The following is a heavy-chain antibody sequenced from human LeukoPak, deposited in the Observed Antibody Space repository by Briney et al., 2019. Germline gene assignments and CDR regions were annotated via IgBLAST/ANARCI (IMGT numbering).Heavy chain of an antibody. CDR2: IYYSGST. V-gene: IGHV4-59*01. CDR3: ARDPTTWEVDI. Sequence: SETLSLTCTVSGGSISSYYWSWIRQPPGKGLEWIGYIYYSGSTNYNPSLKSRVTISVDTSKNQFSLKLSSVTAADTAVYYCARDPTTWEVDIWGQGTMVTVSS. D-gene: IGHD1-26*01. CDR1: GGSISSYY. J-gene: IGHJ3*02.